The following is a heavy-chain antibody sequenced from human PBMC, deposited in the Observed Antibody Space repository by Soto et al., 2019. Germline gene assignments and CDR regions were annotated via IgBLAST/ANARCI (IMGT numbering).Heavy chain of an antibody. Sequence: VQSGAEVKKPXXSVKVSXXXXXXSFNSNAFXXXXXXXXXXXXXLGGIIPIFTSANYAQKFQGRVTITANESSSKIYMELSRLTPEDMAVYYCAKTTGATYILHGMDVWGPGTTVTVSS. CDR2: IIPIFTSA. J-gene: IGHJ6*02. D-gene: IGHD5-12*01. CDR3: AKTTGATYILHGMDV. CDR1: XXSFNSNA. V-gene: IGHV1-69*01.